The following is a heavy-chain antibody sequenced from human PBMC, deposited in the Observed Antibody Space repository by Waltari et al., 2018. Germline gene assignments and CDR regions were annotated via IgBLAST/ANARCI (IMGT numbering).Heavy chain of an antibody. CDR2: IYYSGST. CDR3: ARVGGVLMVFAPTGGWFDP. J-gene: IGHJ5*02. CDR1: GGSISSYY. V-gene: IGHV4-59*01. Sequence: QVQLQESGPGLVKPSETLSLTCTVSGGSISSYYWSWIRQPPGKGLEWIGYIYYSGSTNYTPSLKSRVTISVDTSKNQFSLKLSSVTAADTAVYYCARVGGVLMVFAPTGGWFDPWGQGTLVTVSS. D-gene: IGHD2-8*01.